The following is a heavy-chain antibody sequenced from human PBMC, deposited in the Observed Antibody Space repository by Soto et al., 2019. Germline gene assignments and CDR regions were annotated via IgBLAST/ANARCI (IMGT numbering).Heavy chain of an antibody. J-gene: IGHJ4*02. Sequence: EVQLVESGGGLVKPGGSLRLSCAASGFTFSSYSMNWVRQAPGKGLEWVSSISSSSSYIYYADSVKGRFTISRDNAKNSLYLQMNSLRAEDTAVYYCARDPSYYYDSSGYYHIDYWGQGTLVTVSS. CDR1: GFTFSSYS. D-gene: IGHD3-22*01. CDR2: ISSSSSYI. CDR3: ARDPSYYYDSSGYYHIDY. V-gene: IGHV3-21*01.